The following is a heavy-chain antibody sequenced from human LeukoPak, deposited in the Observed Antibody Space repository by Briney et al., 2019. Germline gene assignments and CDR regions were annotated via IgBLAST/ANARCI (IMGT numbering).Heavy chain of an antibody. Sequence: PSETLSLTCAVYGGSFSGYYWSWIRQPPGKGLEWIGEINHSGSTNYNPSLKSRVTIPVDTSKNQFSLKLSSVTAADTAVYYCARGPRDSSGYLVTAFDIWGQGTMVTVSS. V-gene: IGHV4-34*01. CDR2: INHSGST. CDR3: ARGPRDSSGYLVTAFDI. J-gene: IGHJ3*02. CDR1: GGSFSGYY. D-gene: IGHD3-22*01.